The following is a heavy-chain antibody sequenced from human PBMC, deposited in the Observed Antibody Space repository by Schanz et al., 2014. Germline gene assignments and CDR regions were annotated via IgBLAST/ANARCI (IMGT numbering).Heavy chain of an antibody. CDR1: GFTFSSYG. CDR2: TRYDGNNK. D-gene: IGHD6-13*01. J-gene: IGHJ4*02. CDR3: AKEKEEVAADGSFFDY. V-gene: IGHV3-30*18. Sequence: QVQLVESGGGVVQPGRSRRLSCEASGFTFSSYGMHWVRQAPGKGLEWVAATRYDGNNKYYVDSVKGRFTISRDNSKNTVNLQMNSLRAEDTAVYYCAKEKEEVAADGSFFDYWGQGTLVTVSS.